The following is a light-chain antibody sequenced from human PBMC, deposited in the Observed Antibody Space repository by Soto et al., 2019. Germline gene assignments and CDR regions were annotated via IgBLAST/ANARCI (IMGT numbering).Light chain of an antibody. CDR2: STS. CDR1: TGAVTSGHH. CDR3: LLRYAAVVV. J-gene: IGLJ2*01. Sequence: QAVVTQEPSLTVSPGGTVTLTCASSTGAVTSGHHPNWFQQKPGQPPRALIYSTSNKQSWTPARFSGSLLGGKAALTLSGVQPEDEAEYYCLLRYAAVVVFGGGTKLTVL. V-gene: IGLV7-43*01.